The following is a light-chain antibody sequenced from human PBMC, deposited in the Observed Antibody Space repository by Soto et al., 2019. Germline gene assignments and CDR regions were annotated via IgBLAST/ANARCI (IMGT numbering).Light chain of an antibody. CDR2: DAS. V-gene: IGKV3-11*01. Sequence: EIVMTQSPATLSVSPGDRATLSCRASQSVSNYLAWYQQKPGQAPTLLLYDASTRATDIPATFSGRGSGTDFTLTTSSLQPEDFAVYYCQQHSNWPPFTFGQGTKVD. J-gene: IGKJ3*01. CDR1: QSVSNY. CDR3: QQHSNWPPFT.